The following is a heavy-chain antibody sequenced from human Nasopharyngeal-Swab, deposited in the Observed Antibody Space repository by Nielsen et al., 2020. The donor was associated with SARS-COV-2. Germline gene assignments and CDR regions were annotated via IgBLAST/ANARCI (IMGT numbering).Heavy chain of an antibody. CDR3: ATSLQKDYFDY. J-gene: IGHJ4*02. D-gene: IGHD3-10*01. CDR2: ISYDGSNK. CDR1: GFTFSSYG. Sequence: GGSLRLSCAASGFTFSSYGMHWVRQAPGKGLEWVTLISYDGSNKYYADSVKGRFTISRDNSKNTLYLQMNSLRAEDTAVYYCATSLQKDYFDYWGQGTLVTVSS. V-gene: IGHV3-30*03.